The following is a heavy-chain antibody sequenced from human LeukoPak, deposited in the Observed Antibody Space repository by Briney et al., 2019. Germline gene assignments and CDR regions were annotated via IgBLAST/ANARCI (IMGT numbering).Heavy chain of an antibody. J-gene: IGHJ3*02. Sequence: LSGGSLRLSCAASGFTFSSYAMSWVRQAPGKGLEWVSAISGSGGSTYYADSVKGRFTISRDNSKNTLYLQMNSLRAEDTAVYYCAKERSSGYHGADAFDIWGQGTMVTVSS. CDR2: ISGSGGST. D-gene: IGHD3-22*01. V-gene: IGHV3-23*01. CDR3: AKERSSGYHGADAFDI. CDR1: GFTFSSYA.